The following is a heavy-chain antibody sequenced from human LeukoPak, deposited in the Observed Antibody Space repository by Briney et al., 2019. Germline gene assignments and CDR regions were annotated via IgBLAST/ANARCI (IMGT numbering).Heavy chain of an antibody. CDR3: ARGVVGGYFDWLTPFDY. CDR2: IYYSGST. J-gene: IGHJ4*02. D-gene: IGHD3-9*01. Sequence: SWVRQHPGKGLEWIGYIYYSGSTYYNPSLKSRVTISVDTSKNQFSLKLSSVTAADTAVYYCARGVVGGYFDWLTPFDYWGQGTLVTVSS. V-gene: IGHV4-31*02.